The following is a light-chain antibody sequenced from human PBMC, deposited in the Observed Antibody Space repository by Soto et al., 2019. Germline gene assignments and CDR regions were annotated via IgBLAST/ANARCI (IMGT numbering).Light chain of an antibody. V-gene: IGKV1-5*03. CDR1: QSISSW. CDR2: KAS. Sequence: DIQMTQSPSTLSASVGDRVTITCRASQSISSWLAWYQQKPGKAPKLLISKASTLANGVPSRFSGSGSGTEFTLTFSSLQPDDFATYYGQQYDTYSTFGQGTKVDVK. CDR3: QQYDTYST. J-gene: IGKJ1*01.